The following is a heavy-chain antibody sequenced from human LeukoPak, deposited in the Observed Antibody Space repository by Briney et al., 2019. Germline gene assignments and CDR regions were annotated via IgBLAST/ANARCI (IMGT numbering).Heavy chain of an antibody. J-gene: IGHJ3*02. Sequence: GGSLRLPCAASGFTFSSYAMSWVRQAPGKGLEWVSAISGSGGSTYYADSVKGRFTISRDNSKNTLYLQMNSLRAEDTAVYYCAKLDSGPGYGDYGAFDIWGQGTMVTVSS. V-gene: IGHV3-23*01. D-gene: IGHD4-17*01. CDR2: ISGSGGST. CDR1: GFTFSSYA. CDR3: AKLDSGPGYGDYGAFDI.